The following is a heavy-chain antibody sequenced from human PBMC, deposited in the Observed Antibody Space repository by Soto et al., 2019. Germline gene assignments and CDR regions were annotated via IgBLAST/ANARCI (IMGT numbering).Heavy chain of an antibody. CDR1: GVSISSGNW. V-gene: IGHV4-4*02. CDR2: IFHDGTA. D-gene: IGHD3-22*01. J-gene: IGHJ4*02. Sequence: QVKLQESGPGLATPSGTLSLTCAVSGVSISSGNWWTWVRQSPQRGLEYIGEIFHDGTANYYPSFECRVAISVDTSKNQFSLKLTSGTAADTAIYFCARLVYDTRLKYLYFDFWGQGTLVTVSS. CDR3: ARLVYDTRLKYLYFDF.